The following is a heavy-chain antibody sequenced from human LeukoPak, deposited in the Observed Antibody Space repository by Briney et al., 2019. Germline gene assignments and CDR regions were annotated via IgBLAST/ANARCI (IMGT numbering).Heavy chain of an antibody. Sequence: GASVKVSCKASGYTFTSYYMHWVRQAPGQGLEWMGIINPSGGSTSYAQKFQGRVTMTRNTSISTAYMELSSLRSEDTAVYYCARGPFYYYDSSGPGYGMDVRGQGTTVTVSS. CDR1: GYTFTSYY. D-gene: IGHD3-22*01. V-gene: IGHV1-46*01. CDR3: ARGPFYYYDSSGPGYGMDV. CDR2: INPSGGST. J-gene: IGHJ6*02.